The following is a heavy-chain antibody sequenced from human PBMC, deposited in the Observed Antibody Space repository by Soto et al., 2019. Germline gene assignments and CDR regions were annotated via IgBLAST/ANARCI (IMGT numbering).Heavy chain of an antibody. CDR1: GYTFTSYA. CDR2: INAGNGNT. Sequence: QVQLVQSGAEVKKPGASVKVSCKASGYTFTSYAMHWVRQAPRQRLEWMGWINAGNGNTKYSQKFQGRVTITRDTSASTAYMELSSLRSEDTAVYYCARADSSGWSDAFDIWGQGTMVTVSS. D-gene: IGHD6-19*01. V-gene: IGHV1-3*01. CDR3: ARADSSGWSDAFDI. J-gene: IGHJ3*02.